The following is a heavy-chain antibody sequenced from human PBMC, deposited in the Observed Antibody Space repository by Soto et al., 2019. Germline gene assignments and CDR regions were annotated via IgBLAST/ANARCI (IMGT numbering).Heavy chain of an antibody. V-gene: IGHV6-1*01. J-gene: IGHJ4*02. CDR3: ARSGPGGYIDY. D-gene: IGHD3-22*01. Sequence: PSQTLSLTCAISGDSVSSNGAAWNWTRQSPSRGLEWLGMTYYRSKWYNHYAVSVKSRITVNPDTSKNQFSLQLNTVTPEDTAVYYCARSGPGGYIDYWGQGTLVTVSS. CDR1: GDSVSSNGAA. CDR2: TYYRSKWYN.